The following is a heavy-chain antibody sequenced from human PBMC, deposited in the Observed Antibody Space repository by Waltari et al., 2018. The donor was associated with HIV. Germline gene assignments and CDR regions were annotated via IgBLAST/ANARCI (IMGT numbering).Heavy chain of an antibody. CDR2: INPNSGGT. J-gene: IGHJ4*02. Sequence: QGLEWMGWINPNSGGTNYAQKFQGRVTMTRDTSISTAYMELSRLRSDDTAVYYCARGDFGGYYGSGSYSSDFDYWGQGTLVTVSS. D-gene: IGHD3-10*01. V-gene: IGHV1-2*02. CDR3: ARGDFGGYYGSGSYSSDFDY.